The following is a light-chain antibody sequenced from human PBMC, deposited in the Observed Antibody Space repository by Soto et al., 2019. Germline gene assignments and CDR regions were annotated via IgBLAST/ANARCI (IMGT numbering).Light chain of an antibody. J-gene: IGKJ2*01. CDR2: DAT. V-gene: IGKV1-5*01. CDR1: QIMYTW. CDR3: QHYNGY. Sequence: DIQMTQSPSTLSASVGDRVTITCRASQIMYTWLAWYQQKPWKAPKLLIYDATTLESGVPSRFSGSGSGTEFTLTISSLQPDDFATYYCQHYNGYFGQGTKLEI.